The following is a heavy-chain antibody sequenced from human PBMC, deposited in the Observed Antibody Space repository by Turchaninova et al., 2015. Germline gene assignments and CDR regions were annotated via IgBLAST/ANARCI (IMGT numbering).Heavy chain of an antibody. CDR3: AKSYTSQSPFDS. CDR2: IYHIGAT. Sequence: TCAVSGGSINSDNWWTWVRQAPGKGLEWIGEIYHIGATNYNPSLKSRVTVSVDKSKNQFSLTLTSVTAADTAMYYCAKSYTSQSPFDSWGQGTLVTVSS. J-gene: IGHJ4*02. D-gene: IGHD2-2*01. CDR1: GGSINSDNW. V-gene: IGHV4-4*02.